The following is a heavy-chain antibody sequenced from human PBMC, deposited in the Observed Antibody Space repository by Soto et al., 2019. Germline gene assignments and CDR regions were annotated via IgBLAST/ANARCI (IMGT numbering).Heavy chain of an antibody. J-gene: IGHJ3*02. CDR2: ISGSGGST. D-gene: IGHD4-17*01. V-gene: IGHV3-23*01. Sequence: GESLKISCAASGFTFSSYAMSWVRQAPGKGLEWVSAISGSGGSTYYADSVKSRFTISRDNSKNTLYLQMNSLRAEDTAVYYCATTTVVTPSDAFDIWGQGTMVTVSS. CDR1: GFTFSSYA. CDR3: ATTTVVTPSDAFDI.